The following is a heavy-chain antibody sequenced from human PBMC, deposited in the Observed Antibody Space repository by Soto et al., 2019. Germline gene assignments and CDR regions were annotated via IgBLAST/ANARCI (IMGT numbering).Heavy chain of an antibody. CDR1: GGSFSGYY. J-gene: IGHJ3*02. V-gene: IGHV4-34*01. Sequence: LSLTCGVYGGSFSGYYWNWIRQPPGKGLEWIGEINHSGSTEYNPSLKSRVTISVDTSKNQFSLKVRSVTAADTAVYYCARGREQWLVDAFDIWGQGTMVT. CDR2: INHSGST. CDR3: ARGREQWLVDAFDI. D-gene: IGHD6-19*01.